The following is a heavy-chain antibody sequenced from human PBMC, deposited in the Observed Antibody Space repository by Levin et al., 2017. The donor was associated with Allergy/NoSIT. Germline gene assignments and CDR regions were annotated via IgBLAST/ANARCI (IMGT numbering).Heavy chain of an antibody. CDR3: AKDDIALRAVAGRGSFSFDAFDI. CDR2: ISGSGGST. D-gene: IGHD6-19*01. CDR1: GFTFSSYA. J-gene: IGHJ3*02. V-gene: IGHV3-23*01. Sequence: GESLKISCAASGFTFSSYAMSWVRQAPGKGLEWVSAISGSGGSTYYADSVKGRFTISRDNSKNTLYLQMNSLRAEDTAVYYCAKDDIALRAVAGRGSFSFDAFDIWGQGTMVTVSS.